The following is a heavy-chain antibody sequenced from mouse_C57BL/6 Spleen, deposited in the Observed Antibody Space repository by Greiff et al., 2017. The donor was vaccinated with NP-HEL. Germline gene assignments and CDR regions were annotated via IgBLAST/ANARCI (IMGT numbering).Heavy chain of an antibody. CDR1: GFTFSSYT. CDR3: ARRYGSSPFDV. D-gene: IGHD1-1*01. CDR2: ISGGGGNT. Sequence: EVKLMESGGGLVKPGGSLKLSCAASGFTFSSYTMSWVRQTPEKRLEWVATISGGGGNTYYPDSVKGRFTISRDNAKNTLYLQMSSLRSEDTALYYCARRYGSSPFDVWGTGTTVTVSS. J-gene: IGHJ1*03. V-gene: IGHV5-9*01.